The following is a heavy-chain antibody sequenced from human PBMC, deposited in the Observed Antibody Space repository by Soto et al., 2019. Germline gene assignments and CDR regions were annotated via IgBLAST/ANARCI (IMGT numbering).Heavy chain of an antibody. CDR1: GGTFSSYA. CDR3: ARYDFWSGPRFGMDV. J-gene: IGHJ6*02. CDR2: IIPIFGTA. D-gene: IGHD3-3*01. Sequence: ASVKVSCXASGGTFSSYAISWVRQAPGQGLEWMGGIIPIFGTANYAQKFQGRVTITADESTSTAYMELSSLRSEDTAVYYCARYDFWSGPRFGMDVWGQGTTVTVSS. V-gene: IGHV1-69*13.